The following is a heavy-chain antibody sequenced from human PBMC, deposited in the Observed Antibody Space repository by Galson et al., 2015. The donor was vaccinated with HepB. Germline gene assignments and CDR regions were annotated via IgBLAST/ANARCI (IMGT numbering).Heavy chain of an antibody. CDR1: GFTFSSYG. Sequence: SLRLSCAASGFTFSSYGMHWVRQAPGKGLEWVAVIWYDGSHKYYADSVKGRFTISRDNSKNTLYLQMNSLRAEDTAVYYCARGPLWSAYYIDYWGQGTPVTVSS. CDR2: IWYDGSHK. D-gene: IGHD3-3*01. V-gene: IGHV3-33*01. J-gene: IGHJ4*02. CDR3: ARGPLWSAYYIDY.